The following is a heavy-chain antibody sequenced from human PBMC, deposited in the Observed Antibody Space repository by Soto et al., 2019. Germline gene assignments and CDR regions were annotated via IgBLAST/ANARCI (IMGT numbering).Heavy chain of an antibody. CDR2: IYYSGST. CDR1: GGSISSGDYY. CDR3: ARVEKGIAAAGTSYYFDY. V-gene: IGHV4-30-4*01. J-gene: IGHJ4*02. Sequence: QVQLQESGPGLVKPSQTLSLTCTVSGGSISSGDYYWSWIRQPPGKGLEWIGYIYYSGSTYYNPSLKSRVTISVDTSKNQFSLKLSSVTAADTAVYYCARVEKGIAAAGTSYYFDYWGQGTLVTVSS. D-gene: IGHD6-13*01.